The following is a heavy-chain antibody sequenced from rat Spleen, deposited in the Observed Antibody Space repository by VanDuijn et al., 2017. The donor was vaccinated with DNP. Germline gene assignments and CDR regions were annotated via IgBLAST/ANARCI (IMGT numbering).Heavy chain of an antibody. D-gene: IGHD1-5*01. CDR3: ARWYNFFDY. Sequence: EVQLQESGPGLVKPSQSLSLTCSVTAYSITTNYWGWIRKFPGNKMEWVGHISYSGSTSYNPSLKSRISITRDTSKNQFFLQLSSVTTEDTGTYYCARWYNFFDYWGQGVMVTVSS. CDR1: AYSITTNY. J-gene: IGHJ2*01. CDR2: ISYSGST. V-gene: IGHV3-1*01.